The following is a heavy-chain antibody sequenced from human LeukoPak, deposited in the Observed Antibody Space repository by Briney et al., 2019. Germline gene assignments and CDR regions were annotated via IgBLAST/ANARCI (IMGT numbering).Heavy chain of an antibody. Sequence: GGSLRLSCAASGFTVSSNYMSWVRQAPGKGLEWVSLISDSGAVTYYADSVKGRFTISRDNSKNTLYLQMNSLRAEDTAVYYCAKDQDYYDSSGYYYVKYFDSWGQGTLVTVSS. V-gene: IGHV3-23*01. CDR3: AKDQDYYDSSGYYYVKYFDS. D-gene: IGHD3-22*01. CDR2: ISDSGAVT. J-gene: IGHJ4*02. CDR1: GFTVSSNY.